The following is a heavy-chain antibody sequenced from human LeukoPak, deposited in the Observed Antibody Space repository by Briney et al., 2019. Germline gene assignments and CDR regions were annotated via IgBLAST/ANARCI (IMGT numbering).Heavy chain of an antibody. D-gene: IGHD3-10*01. V-gene: IGHV4-34*01. J-gene: IGHJ4*02. Sequence: SETLSLTCAVYGGSFSGYYWSWIRQPPGKGRNWIGEINHSGSTNYNPSLKSRVTISVDTSKNQFSLKLSSVTAADTAVYYCARESPMVRGVIGVFDYWGQGTLVTVSS. CDR2: INHSGST. CDR1: GGSFSGYY. CDR3: ARESPMVRGVIGVFDY.